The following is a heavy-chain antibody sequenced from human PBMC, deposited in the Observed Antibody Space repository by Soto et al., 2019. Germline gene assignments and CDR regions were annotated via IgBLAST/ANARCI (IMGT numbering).Heavy chain of an antibody. CDR1: GFTFSHYG. J-gene: IGHJ3*02. CDR3: AKLPWGFNYYDRSEYRATDDDAFDI. Sequence: QMQLVESGGDVVQPGTSLRVSCAASGFTFSHYGIHWVRQAPGKGLEWVAVASYDGGVKLYADSVRDRFAISRDNSKNTLYLQMNSLGPDDTAVYYCAKLPWGFNYYDRSEYRATDDDAFDIWGQGTMVTVSS. V-gene: IGHV3-30*18. D-gene: IGHD3-22*01. CDR2: ASYDGGVK.